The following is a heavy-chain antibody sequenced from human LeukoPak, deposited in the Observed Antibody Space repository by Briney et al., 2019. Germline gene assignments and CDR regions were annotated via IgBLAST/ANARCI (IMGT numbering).Heavy chain of an antibody. CDR1: GFTFSSYS. CDR2: ISSSSSYI. Sequence: PGGSLRLSCAASGFTFSSYSMNWVRQAPGKGLEWVSSISSSSSYIYYADSVKGRFTISRDNAKNSLYLQMNSLRAEDTAVYYCARDCGGDCYSPRIADYWGQGTLVTVSS. V-gene: IGHV3-21*01. D-gene: IGHD2-21*02. J-gene: IGHJ4*02. CDR3: ARDCGGDCYSPRIADY.